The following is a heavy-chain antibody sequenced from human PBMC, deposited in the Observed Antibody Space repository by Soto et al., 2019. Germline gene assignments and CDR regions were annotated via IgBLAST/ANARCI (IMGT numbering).Heavy chain of an antibody. J-gene: IGHJ4*02. Sequence: QVQLVQSGAEVNKPGASVKVSCKASGYSFTHYGITWVRQAPGQGLEWTGWINAYVGETKSAQKYEGRVTVTMDTSTNIAYLELRSLRSDDTAVYYCARGDGDTLDYWGQGTLVRVSA. V-gene: IGHV1-18*01. CDR3: ARGDGDTLDY. CDR2: INAYVGET. CDR1: GYSFTHYG.